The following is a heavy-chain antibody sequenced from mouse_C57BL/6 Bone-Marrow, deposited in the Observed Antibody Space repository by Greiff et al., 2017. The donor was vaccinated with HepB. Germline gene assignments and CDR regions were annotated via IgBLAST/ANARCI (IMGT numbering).Heavy chain of an antibody. Sequence: VQLQQSGAELVKPGASVKMSCKASGYTFTSYWITWVKQRPGQGLEWIGDIYPGSGSTNYNEKLKSKATLTVDTSSSTSYMQLSSLTSEDSAVYSCARGGGYPYYFDYWGQGTTLTVSS. CDR1: GYTFTSYW. J-gene: IGHJ2*01. CDR2: IYPGSGST. D-gene: IGHD1-1*02. CDR3: ARGGGYPYYFDY. V-gene: IGHV1-55*01.